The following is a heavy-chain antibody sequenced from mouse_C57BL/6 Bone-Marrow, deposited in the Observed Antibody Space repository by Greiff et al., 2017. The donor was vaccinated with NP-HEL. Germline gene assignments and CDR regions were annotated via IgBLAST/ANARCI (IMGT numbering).Heavy chain of an antibody. J-gene: IGHJ3*01. CDR1: GFSLSTSGMG. D-gene: IGHD2-5*01. CDR3: ARSFYYSNYVAWFAY. Sequence: QVTLKVCGPGILQSSQTLSLTCSFSGFSLSTSGMGVSWIRQPSGKGLEWLAHIYWDDDKRYNPSLKSRLTISKDTSRNQVFLKITSVDTADTATYYCARSFYYSNYVAWFAYWGQGTLVTVSA. CDR2: IYWDDDK. V-gene: IGHV8-12*01.